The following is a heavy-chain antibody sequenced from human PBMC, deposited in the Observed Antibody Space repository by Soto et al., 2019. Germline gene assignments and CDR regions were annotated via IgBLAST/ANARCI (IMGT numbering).Heavy chain of an antibody. CDR1: GFTFSSYA. CDR2: ISGSGGST. Sequence: EVQLLESGGGLVQPGGSLRLSCAASGFTFSSYAMSWVRQAPGKGLEWVSAISGSGGSTYYADSVKGRFTISRDNSKNTLYLRMNSLRAEDTAVYYCAKAGDCSGGSCYRLTGYFDYWGQGTLVTVSS. CDR3: AKAGDCSGGSCYRLTGYFDY. V-gene: IGHV3-23*01. J-gene: IGHJ4*02. D-gene: IGHD2-15*01.